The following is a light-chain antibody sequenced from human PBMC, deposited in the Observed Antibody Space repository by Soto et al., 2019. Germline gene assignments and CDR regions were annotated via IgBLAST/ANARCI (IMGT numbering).Light chain of an antibody. CDR3: QEYNSHSRYT. Sequence: DIQMTQSPSTLSASVGDRVTITCRAIQSISSWLACYQQKPGKAPKLLIYTASSLESGVASRFSGSGSGTEFTLTISSLQPDDFATYYCQEYNSHSRYTFGQGTKLQIK. J-gene: IGKJ2*01. CDR2: TAS. CDR1: QSISSW. V-gene: IGKV1-5*03.